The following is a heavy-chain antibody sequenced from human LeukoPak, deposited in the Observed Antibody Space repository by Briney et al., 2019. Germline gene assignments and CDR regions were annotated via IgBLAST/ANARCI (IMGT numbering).Heavy chain of an antibody. CDR3: ARGSYGDSLGYYFDY. J-gene: IGHJ4*02. V-gene: IGHV3-21*01. CDR1: GFTFSSYS. D-gene: IGHD4-17*01. Sequence: GGSLRLSCAASGFTFSSYSMNWVRQAPGKGLEWVSSISSSSSYIYYADSVKGRFTISRDNAKNSLYLQMNSLRAEDTAVYYCARGSYGDSLGYYFDYWGQGTLVTVSS. CDR2: ISSSSSYI.